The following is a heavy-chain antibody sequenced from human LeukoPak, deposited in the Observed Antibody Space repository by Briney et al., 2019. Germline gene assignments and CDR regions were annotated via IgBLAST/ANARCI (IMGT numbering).Heavy chain of an antibody. CDR2: IIPIFGTA. D-gene: IGHD6-19*01. CDR1: GGTFSSYA. CDR3: ARVGIAVATRFDP. V-gene: IGHV1-69*13. J-gene: IGHJ5*02. Sequence: SVKVSCKASGGTFSSYAISWVRQAPGQGLEWMGGIIPIFGTANYAQKFQGRVTITADESTSTAYMELSSLRSEDTAVYYCARVGIAVATRFDPWGQGTLVTVSS.